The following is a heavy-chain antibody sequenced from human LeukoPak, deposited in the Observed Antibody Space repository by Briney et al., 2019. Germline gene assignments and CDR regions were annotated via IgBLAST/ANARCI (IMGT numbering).Heavy chain of an antibody. J-gene: IGHJ4*02. CDR2: IIPILGIA. CDR3: AREAHYYDSSGYLGY. Sequence: GASVKVSCKASGYTFTSYDINWVRQAPGQGLEWMGRIIPILGIASYAQKFQGRVTITADKSTSTAYMELSSLRSEDTAVYYCAREAHYYDSSGYLGYWGQGTLVTVSS. D-gene: IGHD3-22*01. CDR1: GYTFTSYD. V-gene: IGHV1-69*04.